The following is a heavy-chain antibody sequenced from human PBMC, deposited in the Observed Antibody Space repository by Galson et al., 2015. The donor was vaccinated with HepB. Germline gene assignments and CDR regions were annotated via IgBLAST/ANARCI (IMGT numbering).Heavy chain of an antibody. CDR3: ARGYCSSTSCYAESPTNWFDP. D-gene: IGHD2-2*01. CDR2: INPSGGST. Sequence: SVKVSCKASGYTFTSYYMHWVRQAPGQGLEWMGIINPSGGSTSYAQKFQGRVTMTRDTSTSTVYMELSSLRSEDTAVYYCARGYCSSTSCYAESPTNWFDPWGQGTLVTVSS. V-gene: IGHV1-46*01. CDR1: GYTFTSYY. J-gene: IGHJ5*02.